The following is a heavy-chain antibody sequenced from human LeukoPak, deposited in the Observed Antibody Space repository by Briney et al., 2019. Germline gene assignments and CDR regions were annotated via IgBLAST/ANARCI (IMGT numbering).Heavy chain of an antibody. Sequence: PSETLSLTCTVSGGSISSSSYYWGWIRQPPGKGLEWIGSIYYSGSTYYNPSLKSRVTISVDTSKSQFSLKLSSVTAADTAVYYCACSESYMDVWGKGTTVTVSS. D-gene: IGHD3-10*02. J-gene: IGHJ6*03. CDR2: IYYSGST. V-gene: IGHV4-39*01. CDR3: ACSESYMDV. CDR1: GGSISSSSYY.